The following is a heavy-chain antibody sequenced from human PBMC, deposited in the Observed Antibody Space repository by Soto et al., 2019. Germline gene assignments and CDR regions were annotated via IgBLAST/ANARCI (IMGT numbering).Heavy chain of an antibody. J-gene: IGHJ6*02. Sequence: PGESLKISCKGSGYSFTSYWISWVRQMPGKGLEWMGRIDPSDSYTNYSPSFQGHVTISADKSISTAYLQWSSLKASDTAMYYCARGGGATRWYYYYGMDVWGQGTTVTVSS. CDR1: GYSFTSYW. V-gene: IGHV5-10-1*01. CDR3: ARGGGATRWYYYYGMDV. D-gene: IGHD1-26*01. CDR2: IDPSDSYT.